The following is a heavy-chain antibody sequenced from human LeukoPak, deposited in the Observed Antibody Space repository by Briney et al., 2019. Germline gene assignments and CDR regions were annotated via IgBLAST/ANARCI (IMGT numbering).Heavy chain of an antibody. CDR1: GFTFSSYS. Sequence: GGSLRLSCAASGFTFSSYSMNWVRQAPGKGLEWVSSISSSSSYIYYADSVKVRFTISRDNAKNSLYLQMNSLRAEDTAVYYCARGAPDVVVNMYNWFDPWGQGTLVTVSS. CDR3: ARGAPDVVVNMYNWFDP. J-gene: IGHJ5*02. D-gene: IGHD3-22*01. CDR2: ISSSSSYI. V-gene: IGHV3-21*01.